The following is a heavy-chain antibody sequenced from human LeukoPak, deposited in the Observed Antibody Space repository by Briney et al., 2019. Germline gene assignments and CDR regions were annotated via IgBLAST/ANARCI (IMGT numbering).Heavy chain of an antibody. CDR3: ARAYYYDSSGPYYFDY. D-gene: IGHD3-22*01. Sequence: SETLSLTCTVSGGSISSYYWSWIRQPPGKGLEWIGYIYYSGSTNYNPSLKSRVTISVDTSKNQFSLKLSSVTAADTAVYYCARAYYYDSSGPYYFDYWSQGTLVTVSS. CDR1: GGSISSYY. CDR2: IYYSGST. V-gene: IGHV4-59*01. J-gene: IGHJ4*02.